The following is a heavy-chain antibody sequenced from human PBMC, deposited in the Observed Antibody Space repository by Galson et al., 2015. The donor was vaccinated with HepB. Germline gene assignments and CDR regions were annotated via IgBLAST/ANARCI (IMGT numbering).Heavy chain of an antibody. CDR3: ARDLVRGVWGAYGMDV. D-gene: IGHD3-10*01. CDR1: GFTFSSYE. CDR2: TSSSGSTI. Sequence: SLRLSCAASGFTFSSYEMNWVRQAPGKGLEWVSYTSSSGSTIYYADSVKGRFTISRDNAKNSLYLQMNSLRAEDTAVYYCARDLVRGVWGAYGMDVWGQGTTVTVSS. V-gene: IGHV3-48*03. J-gene: IGHJ6*02.